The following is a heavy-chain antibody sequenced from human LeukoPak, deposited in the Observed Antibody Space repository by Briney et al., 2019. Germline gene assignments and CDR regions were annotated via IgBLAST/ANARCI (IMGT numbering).Heavy chain of an antibody. CDR3: ARAIGYCSSTSCYTVFDY. CDR2: ISSSGSTI. CDR1: GFTFSDYY. V-gene: IGHV3-11*04. J-gene: IGHJ4*02. D-gene: IGHD2-2*02. Sequence: GGSLRLSCAASGFTFSDYYMSWIRQAPGKGLEWVSYISSSGSTIYYADSVKGRFTISRDNAKNSLYLQMNSLRAEDTAVYYCARAIGYCSSTSCYTVFDYWGQGTLVTVSS.